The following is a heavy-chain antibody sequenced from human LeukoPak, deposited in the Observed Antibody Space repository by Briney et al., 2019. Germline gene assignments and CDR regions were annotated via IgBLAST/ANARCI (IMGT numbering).Heavy chain of an antibody. D-gene: IGHD5-24*01. CDR1: GFTFSSYG. J-gene: IGHJ4*02. CDR3: AKSGYNRFDY. Sequence: GGSLRLSCAASGFTFSSYGMSWVRQAPGKGLEWVSGISGSGGTTYYADSVKGRFTISRDNSKITLYLQMNSLRAEDTAVYYCAKSGYNRFDYWGQGILVTVSS. CDR2: ISGSGGTT. V-gene: IGHV3-23*01.